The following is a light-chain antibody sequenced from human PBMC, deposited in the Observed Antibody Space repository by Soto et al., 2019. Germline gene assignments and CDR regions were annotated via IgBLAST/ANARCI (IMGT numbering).Light chain of an antibody. V-gene: IGLV2-14*01. CDR2: EVT. CDR1: SSDVGGYNY. J-gene: IGLJ1*01. CDR3: SSYTTSGTYV. Sequence: QSVLTQPASVSGSPGQSITISCTGTSSDVGGYNYVSWYQQHPGKAPKLLIYEVTNRPSGVSNRFSGSKSGNTASLTISGLQAGDDTDYSCSSYTTSGTYVFGTGTKVTV.